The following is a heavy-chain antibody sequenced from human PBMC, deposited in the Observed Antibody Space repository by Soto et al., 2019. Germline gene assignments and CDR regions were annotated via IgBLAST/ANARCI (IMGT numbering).Heavy chain of an antibody. D-gene: IGHD3-3*01. CDR1: GYTFTSYD. CDR2: MNPNRGNT. J-gene: IGHJ2*01. V-gene: IGHV1-8*01. CDR3: ARGAGYYDFWSGYWYFDL. Sequence: QVQLVQSGAEVKKPGASVKVSCKASGYTFTSYDINWVRQATGQGLEWMGWMNPNRGNTGYAQKFQGRVTMTRNTSISTAYMELSSLRSEDTAVYYCARGAGYYDFWSGYWYFDLWGRGTLVTVSS.